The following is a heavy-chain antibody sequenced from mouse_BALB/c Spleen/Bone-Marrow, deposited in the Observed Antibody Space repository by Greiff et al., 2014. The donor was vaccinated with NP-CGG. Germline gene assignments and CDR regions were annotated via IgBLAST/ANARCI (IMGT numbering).Heavy chain of an antibody. CDR3: AILDGYYLYDYAMAY. CDR1: GYTFTSYT. J-gene: IGHJ4*01. CDR2: INPSSGYT. D-gene: IGHD2-3*01. V-gene: IGHV1-4*02. Sequence: VKLMESAAELARPGASVKMSCKASGYTFTSYTMHWVKQRPGQGLEWIGYINPSSGYTEYNQNFKDKTTLTADKSSSTAYMQLSSLTSKDSAVYYCAILDGYYLYDYAMAYWGQGTSVTVSA.